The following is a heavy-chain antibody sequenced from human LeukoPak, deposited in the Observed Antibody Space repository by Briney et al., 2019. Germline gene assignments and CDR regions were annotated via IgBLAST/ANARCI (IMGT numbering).Heavy chain of an antibody. CDR1: GYTFTSYY. Sequence: GASVKVSCKASGYTFTSYYMHWVRQAPGQGLEWMGIINPSGGSTSYAQKFQGRVTMTRDTSTSTVYMELSSLRSGDTAVYYCAREPLRIVVVPAAEGDAFDIWGQGTMVTVSS. CDR3: AREPLRIVVVPAAEGDAFDI. D-gene: IGHD2-2*01. V-gene: IGHV1-46*01. J-gene: IGHJ3*02. CDR2: INPSGGST.